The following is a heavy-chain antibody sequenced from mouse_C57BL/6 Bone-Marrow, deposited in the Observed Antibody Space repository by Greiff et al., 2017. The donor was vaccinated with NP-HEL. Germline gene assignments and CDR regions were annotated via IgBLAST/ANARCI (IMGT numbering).Heavy chain of an antibody. D-gene: IGHD2-12*01. J-gene: IGHJ4*01. V-gene: IGHV5-6*01. CDR1: GFTFSSYG. CDR2: ISSGGSYT. CDR3: ASPYYSDYAMDY. Sequence: EVKLVESGGDLVKPGGSLKLSCAASGFTFSSYGMSWVRQTPDKRLEWVATISSGGSYTYYPDSVKGRFTISRDNAKNTLYLQMSSLKSKDTAMYYCASPYYSDYAMDYWGQGTSVTVSS.